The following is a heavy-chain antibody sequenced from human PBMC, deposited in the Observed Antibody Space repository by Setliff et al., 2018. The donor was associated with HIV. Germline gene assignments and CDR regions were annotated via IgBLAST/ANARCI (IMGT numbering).Heavy chain of an antibody. CDR3: VHTFYLDSSGLREFDV. J-gene: IGHJ4*02. CDR1: GFSLSTSGVG. D-gene: IGHD3-22*01. CDR2: IYWNNQK. V-gene: IGHV2-5*01. Sequence: SGPTLVNPTQTLTLTCTFSGFSLSTSGVGVGWIRQSPGKALEWLAFIYWNNQKRYSPSLKTRLAIVADTSRNQVVLTLTNMDPVDTATYYCVHTFYLDSSGLREFDVWGQGTQVTVLL.